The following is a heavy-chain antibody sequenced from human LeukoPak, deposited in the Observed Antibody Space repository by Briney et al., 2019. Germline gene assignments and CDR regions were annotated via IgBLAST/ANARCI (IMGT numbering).Heavy chain of an antibody. CDR2: INPNSGGT. CDR3: ARARWQLVPYFDS. V-gene: IGHV1-2*02. CDR1: GYTFTDYY. D-gene: IGHD6-6*01. Sequence: ASVKVSCKASGYTFTDYYMHWVRQAPGQGLELMGWINPNSGGTNFSQKFQGRVAMTSDTSISTAYLELGSLRSDDTAVYFCARARWQLVPYFDSWGQGTLVTVSS. J-gene: IGHJ4*02.